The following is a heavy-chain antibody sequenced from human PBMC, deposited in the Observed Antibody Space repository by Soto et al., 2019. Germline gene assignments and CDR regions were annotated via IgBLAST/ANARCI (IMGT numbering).Heavy chain of an antibody. D-gene: IGHD6-13*01. V-gene: IGHV1-46*01. J-gene: IGHJ3*02. CDR1: GYTFTSYY. Sequence: ASVKVSCKASGYTFTSYYMHWVRQAPGQELEWMGIINPSGGSTSYAQKFQGRVTMTRETSTSTVYMELSSLRSEDTAVYYCARVSVHSSSRHDAYDIWGQGTMVTVSS. CDR3: ARVSVHSSSRHDAYDI. CDR2: INPSGGST.